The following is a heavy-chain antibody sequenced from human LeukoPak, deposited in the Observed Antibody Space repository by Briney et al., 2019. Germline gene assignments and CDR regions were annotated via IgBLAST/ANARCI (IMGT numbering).Heavy chain of an antibody. D-gene: IGHD3-22*01. Sequence: PGRSLRLSCAASGFTFSSYAMHWVRQAPGKGLEWVAVISYDGSNKYYADSVKGRFTISRDNSKNTLYLQMNSLRAEDTAVYYCARGKKYDSSGYYRLNWFDPWGQGTLVTVSS. CDR3: ARGKKYDSSGYYRLNWFDP. V-gene: IGHV3-30*04. J-gene: IGHJ5*02. CDR1: GFTFSSYA. CDR2: ISYDGSNK.